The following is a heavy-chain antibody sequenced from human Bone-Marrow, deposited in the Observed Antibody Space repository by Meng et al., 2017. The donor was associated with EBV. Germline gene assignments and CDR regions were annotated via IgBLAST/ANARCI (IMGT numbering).Heavy chain of an antibody. CDR3: ARVPNYDYIWGSYSPRNFDY. V-gene: IGHV3-11*01. J-gene: IGHJ4*02. Sequence: QVKLRHCGAGRFKHSETLSLTCAVYGGSFSGYYWSWIRQPPGKGLEWVSYISSSGSTIYYADSVKGRFTISRDNAKNSLYLQMNSLRAEDTAVYYCARVPNYDYIWGSYSPRNFDYWGQGTLVTVSS. CDR1: GGSFSGYY. CDR2: ISSSGSTI. D-gene: IGHD3-16*01.